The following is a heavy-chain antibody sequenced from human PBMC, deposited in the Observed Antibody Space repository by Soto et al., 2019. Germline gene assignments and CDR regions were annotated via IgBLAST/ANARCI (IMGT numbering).Heavy chain of an antibody. CDR3: ARELGSRGYCSSTSCYKNYYYGMDV. CDR2: IIPIFGTA. Sequence: SVKVSCKASGGTFSSYAISWVRQAPGQGLEWMGGIIPIFGTANYAQKFQGRVTITADKCTSTAYMELSSLRSEDTAVYYCARELGSRGYCSSTSCYKNYYYGMDVWGQGTTVTVSS. V-gene: IGHV1-69*06. J-gene: IGHJ6*02. D-gene: IGHD2-2*02. CDR1: GGTFSSYA.